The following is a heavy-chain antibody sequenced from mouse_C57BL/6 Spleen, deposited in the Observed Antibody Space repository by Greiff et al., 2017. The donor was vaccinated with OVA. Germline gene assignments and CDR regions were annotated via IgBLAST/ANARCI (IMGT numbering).Heavy chain of an antibody. CDR2: LYPGDGDT. CDR3: AREGPSYGSSYGIAWFAY. Sequence: QVQLQQSGAELVKPGASVKISCKASGYAFSSYWMNWVKQRPGKGLEWIGQLYPGDGDTNYNGKFQGKATLTADKSSSTAYMQLSSLTSEDSAVYFCAREGPSYGSSYGIAWFAYWGQGTLVTVSA. CDR1: GYAFSSYW. D-gene: IGHD1-1*01. J-gene: IGHJ3*01. V-gene: IGHV1-80*01.